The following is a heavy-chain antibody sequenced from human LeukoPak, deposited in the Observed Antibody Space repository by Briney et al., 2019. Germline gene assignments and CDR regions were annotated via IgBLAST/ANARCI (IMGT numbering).Heavy chain of an antibody. D-gene: IGHD7-27*01. J-gene: IGHJ4*02. CDR2: ISYDGSSK. CDR3: ARDKAGDHDY. Sequence: PGGSLRLSCAASGFTFSSYGMHWVRQAPGKGLEWVAVISYDGSSKTYADSVKGRFTISRDNSKNTLSLQMNSLRAEDTAVYYCARDKAGDHDYWGQGTLVTVSS. CDR1: GFTFSSYG. V-gene: IGHV3-30*03.